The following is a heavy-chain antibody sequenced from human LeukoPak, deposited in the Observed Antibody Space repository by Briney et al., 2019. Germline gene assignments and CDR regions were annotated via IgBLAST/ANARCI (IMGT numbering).Heavy chain of an antibody. Sequence: PGGSLRLSCVASGFTFSSYWMHWVRQAPGKGLEWVANIKQDGSEKYYVDSVKGRFTISRDNAKNSLFLQMNSLRAEDTAVYYCATKDGYNFDYWGQETLVTVSS. J-gene: IGHJ4*02. V-gene: IGHV3-7*01. CDR2: IKQDGSEK. CDR1: GFTFSSYW. D-gene: IGHD5-24*01. CDR3: ATKDGYNFDY.